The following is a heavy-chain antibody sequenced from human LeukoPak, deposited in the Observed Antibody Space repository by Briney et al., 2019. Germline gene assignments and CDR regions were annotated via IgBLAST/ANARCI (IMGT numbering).Heavy chain of an antibody. CDR2: IYYSGST. V-gene: IGHV4-59*01. D-gene: IGHD2-2*01. CDR1: GGSISSYY. CDR3: ARSIVVVPAAPYWVDV. Sequence: SEALSLTCTVSGGSISSYYWSWIRQPPGKGLEWIGYIYYSGSTNYNPSLKSRVTISVDTSKNQFSLKLSSVTAADTAVYYCARSIVVVPAAPYWVDVRGKGTTVTISS. J-gene: IGHJ6*04.